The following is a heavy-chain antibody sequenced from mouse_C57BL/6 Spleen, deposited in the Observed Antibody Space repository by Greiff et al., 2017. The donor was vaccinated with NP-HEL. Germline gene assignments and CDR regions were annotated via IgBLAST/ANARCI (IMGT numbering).Heavy chain of an antibody. Sequence: ESGPELVKPGASVKISCKASGYAFSSSWMNWVKQRPGKGLEWIGRIYPGDGDTNYNGKFKGKATLTADKSSSTAYMQLSSLTSEDSAVYFCARWAYYSNYVEGGFAYWGQGTLVTVSA. J-gene: IGHJ3*01. CDR2: IYPGDGDT. V-gene: IGHV1-82*01. CDR3: ARWAYYSNYVEGGFAY. CDR1: GYAFSSSW. D-gene: IGHD2-5*01.